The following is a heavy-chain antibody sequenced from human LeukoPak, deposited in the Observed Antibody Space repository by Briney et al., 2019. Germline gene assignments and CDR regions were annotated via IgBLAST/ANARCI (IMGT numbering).Heavy chain of an antibody. D-gene: IGHD6-13*01. Sequence: GASETVSCKGSGYTFTSYGISWVRQAPGQGIEWKGWISTYNGNTNYAQKLQGRVTMTTDTSTSKAYMERRSVRSDDTAVYYCARDRSCSSWYSGVGLWGQGTLVTVSS. CDR1: GYTFTSYG. V-gene: IGHV1-18*01. J-gene: IGHJ5*02. CDR2: ISTYNGNT. CDR3: ARDRSCSSWYSGVGL.